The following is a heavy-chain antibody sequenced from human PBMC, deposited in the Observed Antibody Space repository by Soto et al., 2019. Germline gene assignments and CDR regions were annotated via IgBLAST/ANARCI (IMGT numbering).Heavy chain of an antibody. J-gene: IGHJ4*02. CDR2: INHSGST. D-gene: IGHD5-12*01. CDR3: ARGVGYAGVDY. CDR1: GGSFSAYY. Sequence: QVQLQQWGAGLLKPSETLSLTCAVYGGSFSAYYWSWIRQPPGKGLEWIGEINHSGSTNYNPSPKSRVTISVDRSKNQFSLKLSSVTAADTAAYYCARGVGYAGVDYWGQGTLVTVSS. V-gene: IGHV4-34*01.